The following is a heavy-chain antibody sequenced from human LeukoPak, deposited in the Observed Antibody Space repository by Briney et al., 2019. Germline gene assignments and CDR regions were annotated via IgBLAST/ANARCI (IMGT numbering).Heavy chain of an antibody. CDR1: GGSFSGYY. D-gene: IGHD3-22*01. J-gene: IGHJ2*01. Sequence: PSETLSLTCAVYGGSFSGYYWSWIRQPPGKGLEWIGEINHSGSTNYNPSLKSRVTISVDTSKNQFSLKLSSVTAADTAVYYCARRGYYYDSSGYYHSSVFYWYFDLWGRGTLVTVSS. CDR2: INHSGST. CDR3: ARRGYYYDSSGYYHSSVFYWYFDL. V-gene: IGHV4-34*01.